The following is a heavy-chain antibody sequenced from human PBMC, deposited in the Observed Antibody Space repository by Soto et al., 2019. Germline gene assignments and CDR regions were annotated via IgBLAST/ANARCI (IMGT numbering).Heavy chain of an antibody. Sequence: SVKVSCKASGGTFSSYTISWVRQAPGQGLEWMGRIIPILGIANYAQKFQGRVTITADKSTSTAYMGLSSLRSEDTAVYYCARDFGSITPTHYYVDVWGKGTTVTVSS. J-gene: IGHJ6*03. CDR1: GGTFSSYT. V-gene: IGHV1-69*04. D-gene: IGHD3-10*01. CDR2: IIPILGIA. CDR3: ARDFGSITPTHYYVDV.